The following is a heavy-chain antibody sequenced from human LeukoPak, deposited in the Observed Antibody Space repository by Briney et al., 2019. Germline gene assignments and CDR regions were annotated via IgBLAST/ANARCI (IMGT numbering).Heavy chain of an antibody. D-gene: IGHD3-3*01. CDR2: INHSGST. Sequence: PSETLSLTCAVYGGSFSGYYWSWIRQPPGKGLEWIGEINHSGSTNYDPSLKSRVTISVDTSKNQFSLKLSSVTAADTAVYYCARLAGGGVVTPYYYYYYMDVWGKGTTVTVSS. J-gene: IGHJ6*03. V-gene: IGHV4-34*01. CDR3: ARLAGGGVVTPYYYYYYMDV. CDR1: GGSFSGYY.